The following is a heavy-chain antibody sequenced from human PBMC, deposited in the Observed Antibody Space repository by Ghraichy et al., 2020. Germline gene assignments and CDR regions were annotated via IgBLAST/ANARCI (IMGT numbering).Heavy chain of an antibody. D-gene: IGHD6-13*01. J-gene: IGHJ6*02. CDR2: ISGSGGST. CDR1: GFTFSSYA. V-gene: IGHV3-23*01. Sequence: GSLRLSCAASGFTFSSYAMSWVRQAPGKGLEWVSAISGSGGSTYYADSVKGRFTISRDNSKNTLYLQMNSLRAEDTAVYYCAKDGGSSSWDYYYYGMDVWGQGTTVTVSS. CDR3: AKDGGSSSWDYYYYGMDV.